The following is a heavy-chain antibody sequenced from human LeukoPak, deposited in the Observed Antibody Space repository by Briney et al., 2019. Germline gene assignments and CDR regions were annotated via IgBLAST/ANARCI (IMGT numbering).Heavy chain of an antibody. CDR3: ARFIVVVPAARGSYNWFDP. D-gene: IGHD2-2*01. V-gene: IGHV4-59*01. J-gene: IGHJ5*02. Sequence: SETLSLTCTVSGGSISSYYWSWIRQPPGKGLEWIGYIYYSGSTNYNPSLKSRVTISVDTSKNQFSLKLSSVTAADTAVYYCARFIVVVPAARGSYNWFDPWGQGTLVTVSS. CDR2: IYYSGST. CDR1: GGSISSYY.